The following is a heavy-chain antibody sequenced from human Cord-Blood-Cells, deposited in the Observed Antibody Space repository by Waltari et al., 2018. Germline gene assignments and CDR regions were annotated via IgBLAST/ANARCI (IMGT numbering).Heavy chain of an antibody. CDR3: ARAGDAFDI. D-gene: IGHD6-13*01. Sequence: QVPLQESGPGLVKPSETLSLTCAVSGYFISSGYHWGRIRQPPGKGLEWIGSFHHSGSTYYNPSLNSRVTISVDTSKNQFSLKLSSVTAADTAVYYCARAGDAFDIWGQGTMVTVSS. V-gene: IGHV4-38-2*01. CDR1: GYFISSGYH. CDR2: FHHSGST. J-gene: IGHJ3*02.